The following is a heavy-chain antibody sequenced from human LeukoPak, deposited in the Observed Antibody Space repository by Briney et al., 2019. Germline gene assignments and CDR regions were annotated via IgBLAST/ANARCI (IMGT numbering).Heavy chain of an antibody. D-gene: IGHD3-10*01. Sequence: PGGSLRLSCAASGFMFSSSWMTWVRQAPGKGLEWVANINRDGSEEYYVGSVKGRFTISRDNAKNSLFLQMNSLSGEDTAVYYCARHYYGSGRIVDWGQGTLVTVSS. CDR1: GFMFSSSW. CDR2: INRDGSEE. V-gene: IGHV3-7*01. CDR3: ARHYYGSGRIVD. J-gene: IGHJ4*02.